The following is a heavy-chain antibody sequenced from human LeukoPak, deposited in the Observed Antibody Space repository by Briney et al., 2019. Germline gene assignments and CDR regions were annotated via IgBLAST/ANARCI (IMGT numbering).Heavy chain of an antibody. D-gene: IGHD2-15*01. Sequence: GGSLRLSCAASGFTFSTSEMNWVRQAPGKGLEWISYISSSGNIIYYADSVRGRFTISRDNAKNSLYLQMNSLRAEDTALYYCAKAASSDAFDMWGQGTVVTVSS. CDR2: ISSSGNII. V-gene: IGHV3-48*03. CDR3: AKAASSDAFDM. J-gene: IGHJ3*02. CDR1: GFTFSTSE.